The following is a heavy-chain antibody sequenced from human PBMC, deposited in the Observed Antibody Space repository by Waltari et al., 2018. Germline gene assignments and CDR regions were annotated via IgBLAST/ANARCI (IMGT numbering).Heavy chain of an antibody. Sequence: QVQLQQWGAGLLKPSETLSLTCAVYGGSFSGYYWSWIRQPPGKGLEWIGEINHSERTYYNPDLKSRATISVDTSKNHCSLKLSSVTAADTAVYYCASEGQDSSSFANWFDPWGQGTLVTVSS. CDR3: ASEGQDSSSFANWFDP. J-gene: IGHJ5*02. V-gene: IGHV4-34*01. D-gene: IGHD6-6*01. CDR2: INHSERT. CDR1: GGSFSGYY.